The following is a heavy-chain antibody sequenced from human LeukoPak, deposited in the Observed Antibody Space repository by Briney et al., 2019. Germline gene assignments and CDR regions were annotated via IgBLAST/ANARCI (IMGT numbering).Heavy chain of an antibody. V-gene: IGHV3-15*01. CDR3: TTFPRISMILVDKK. CDR1: GFTFSNAW. Sequence: GGSLRLSCAASGFTFSNAWMSWVRQAPGKGLEWVGRIKSKTDGGTTDYAAPVKGRFTISRDDSKNTLYLQMNSLKTEDTAVYYCTTFPRISMILVDKKWGQGTKAPVSS. D-gene: IGHD3-22*01. CDR2: IKSKTDGGTT. J-gene: IGHJ4*02.